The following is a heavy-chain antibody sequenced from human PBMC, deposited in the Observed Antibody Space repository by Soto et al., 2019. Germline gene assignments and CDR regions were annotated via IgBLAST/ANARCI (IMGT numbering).Heavy chain of an antibody. CDR1: GFTFSSYG. Sequence: QVQLVESGGGVVQPGRSLRLSCAASGFTFSSYGMHWVSQAPGMGLEWVAVISYDGSNKYYADSVKGRFTISRDNSKNTLYLQINSLRAEDTAVYYCAKDLQVRMTTVTVNYYYYMDAWGKGTTVTVSS. V-gene: IGHV3-30*18. D-gene: IGHD4-4*01. J-gene: IGHJ6*03. CDR2: ISYDGSNK. CDR3: AKDLQVRMTTVTVNYYYYMDA.